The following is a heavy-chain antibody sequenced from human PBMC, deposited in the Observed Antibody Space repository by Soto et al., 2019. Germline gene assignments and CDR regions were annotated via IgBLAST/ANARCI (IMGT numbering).Heavy chain of an antibody. V-gene: IGHV2-26*01. D-gene: IGHD2-2*01. CDR3: ARIAGAYCSSTSCSPSYYYYGLDV. CDR2: IFSNDEK. CDR1: GFSLSNARMG. Sequence: QVTLKESGPVLVKPTETLTLTCTVSGFSLSNARMGVSWIRQPPGKALEWLAHIFSNDEKSYSTSLKSRLTISKDTSKSQVVLTMTNMAPVATATYYCARIAGAYCSSTSCSPSYYYYGLDVWGQGTTVTVSS. J-gene: IGHJ6*02.